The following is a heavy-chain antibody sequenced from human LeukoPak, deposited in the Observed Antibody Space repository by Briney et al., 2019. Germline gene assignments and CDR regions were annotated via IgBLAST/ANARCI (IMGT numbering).Heavy chain of an antibody. D-gene: IGHD6-13*01. V-gene: IGHV1-24*01. Sequence: GASVKVSCKVSGYTLTELSMHWVRQAPGKGLEWMGGFDPEDGETIYAQKFQGRVTMTEDTSTDTAYMELSSLRSEDTAVYYCATELAAANQPHRRFDYWGQGTLVTVSS. CDR1: GYTLTELS. CDR2: FDPEDGET. J-gene: IGHJ4*02. CDR3: ATELAAANQPHRRFDY.